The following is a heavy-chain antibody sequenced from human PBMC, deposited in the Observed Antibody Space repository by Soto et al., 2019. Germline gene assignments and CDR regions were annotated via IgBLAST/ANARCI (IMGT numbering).Heavy chain of an antibody. Sequence: PGGSLRLSCAASGFTFSSYWMSWVRQAPGKGLEWVANIKQDGGEKYYVDSVRGRFTISRDNAKNSLYLQMNSLRAEDTAVYYCARESPTPITIFGVVITLDYYYMDVWGKGTTVTVSS. J-gene: IGHJ6*03. V-gene: IGHV3-7*01. CDR2: IKQDGGEK. CDR1: GFTFSSYW. D-gene: IGHD3-3*01. CDR3: ARESPTPITIFGVVITLDYYYMDV.